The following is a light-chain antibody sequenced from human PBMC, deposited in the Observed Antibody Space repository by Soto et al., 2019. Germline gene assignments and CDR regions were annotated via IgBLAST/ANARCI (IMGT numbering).Light chain of an antibody. Sequence: EIVLTQSPGTLSLSPGDRATLSCRASQNLGSGYLAWYQQKPGQAPRILIYAASSRATGIPDRFSGSGSGTDFGLTISRLEPEDFAVYYCQQYDTSPRTFGQGTKVDIK. V-gene: IGKV3-20*01. CDR2: AAS. CDR3: QQYDTSPRT. CDR1: QNLGSGY. J-gene: IGKJ1*01.